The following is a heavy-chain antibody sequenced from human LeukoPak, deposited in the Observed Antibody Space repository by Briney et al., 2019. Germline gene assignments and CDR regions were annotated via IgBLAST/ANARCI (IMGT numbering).Heavy chain of an antibody. Sequence: ETLSLTCTVSGGSISSSSYYWGWIRQPPGKGLEWVSVIYSGGSTYYSDSVKGRFNISRDNSENTLYLQMNSLRAGDTAVYYCVRDLGSSWSRWGQGILVTVSS. CDR1: GGSISSSSYY. V-gene: IGHV3-66*01. J-gene: IGHJ4*02. CDR2: IYSGGST. D-gene: IGHD6-13*01. CDR3: VRDLGSSWSR.